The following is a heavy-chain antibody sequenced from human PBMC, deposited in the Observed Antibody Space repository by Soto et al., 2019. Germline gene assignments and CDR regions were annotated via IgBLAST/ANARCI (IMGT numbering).Heavy chain of an antibody. D-gene: IGHD2-2*01. CDR3: AREIVVARGASYFDF. V-gene: IGHV3-7*04. CDR1: GFTFSSYW. J-gene: IGHJ4*02. Sequence: GGSLRLSCVASGFTFSSYWMTWVRQAPGKGLEWVGNIKQDGGEKNYVDSVKGRFTISRDNAKNSVYLQMNSLRAEDTAVYYCAREIVVARGASYFDFWGPGTLVTVS. CDR2: IKQDGGEK.